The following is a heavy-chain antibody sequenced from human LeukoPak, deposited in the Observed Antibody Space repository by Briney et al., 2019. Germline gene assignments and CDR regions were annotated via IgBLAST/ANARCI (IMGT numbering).Heavy chain of an antibody. J-gene: IGHJ4*02. Sequence: GGSLRLSCAASGFTFSSYAMSWVRQAPGKGLEWVSAISGSGGTTYYADSVKGRFTISRDNSKNTLYLQANSLRAEDTAVYYCAKDHLAAAGSDYWGQGTLVTVSS. V-gene: IGHV3-23*01. D-gene: IGHD6-13*01. CDR3: AKDHLAAAGSDY. CDR1: GFTFSSYA. CDR2: ISGSGGTT.